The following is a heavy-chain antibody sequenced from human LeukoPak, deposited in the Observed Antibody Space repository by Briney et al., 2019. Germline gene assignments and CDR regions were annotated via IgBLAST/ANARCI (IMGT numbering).Heavy chain of an antibody. CDR3: ARDSAITMVRGVIWSGLYPDY. J-gene: IGHJ4*02. CDR1: GFTFSSYA. CDR2: ISSSSSYT. D-gene: IGHD3-10*01. Sequence: GGSLGLSCAASGFTFSSYAMSWVRQAPGKGLEWVSYISSSSSYTNYADSVKGRFTISRDNAKNSLYLQMNSLRAEDTAVYYCARDSAITMVRGVIWSGLYPDYWGQGTLVTVSS. V-gene: IGHV3-21*05.